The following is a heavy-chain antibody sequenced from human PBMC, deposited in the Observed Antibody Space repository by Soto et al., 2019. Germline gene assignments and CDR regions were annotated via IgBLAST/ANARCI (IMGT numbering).Heavy chain of an antibody. CDR1: GGSIGSGVYF. V-gene: IGHV4-30-4*01. D-gene: IGHD1-26*01. Sequence: SETLSLTCTVSGGSIGSGVYFWSWIRQPPGKGLEWIGFISYTGSAYYNPSLKSRVAISVDTSQNQFSLRLTSVTAADAALYYCATMGATTGSYFFEYWGQGTLVTVSS. CDR3: ATMGATTGSYFFEY. J-gene: IGHJ4*02. CDR2: ISYTGSA.